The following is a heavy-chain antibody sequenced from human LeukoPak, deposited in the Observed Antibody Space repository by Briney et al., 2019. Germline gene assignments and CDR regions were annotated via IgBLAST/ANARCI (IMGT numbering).Heavy chain of an antibody. V-gene: IGHV1-46*01. CDR1: GYSFTRNY. Sequence: ASVKVSCKASGYSFTRNYIHWVLQDPAQGVEWMGMIYPKDGSTSYAQKFQGRVTVTRDTSTSTVHMELSGLRSEDTAVYYCARDQEAFDYWGQGTLVTVSS. J-gene: IGHJ4*02. CDR2: IYPKDGST. CDR3: ARDQEAFDY.